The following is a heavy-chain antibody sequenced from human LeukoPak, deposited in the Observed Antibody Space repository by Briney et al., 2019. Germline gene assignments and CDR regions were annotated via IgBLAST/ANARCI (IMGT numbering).Heavy chain of an antibody. J-gene: IGHJ4*02. Sequence: PSQTLSLTCTVSGRSISTGGYYWSWIRQHPGKGLEWFGYIYDSGSTYYNPSLKSRVTTSVDTSKNQFSLKLGSVTAADTAVYYCARSFSEAVSDYWGQGTLVTVSS. CDR3: ARSFSEAVSDY. CDR2: IYDSGST. CDR1: GRSISTGGYY. V-gene: IGHV4-31*03.